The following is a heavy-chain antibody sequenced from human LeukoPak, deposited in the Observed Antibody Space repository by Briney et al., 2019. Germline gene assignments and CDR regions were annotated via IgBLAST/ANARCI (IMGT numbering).Heavy chain of an antibody. CDR1: VFSLSNYA. V-gene: IGHV3-21*01. Sequence: PGGSLRLSCEASVFSLSNYAMSGVRQAPGKGLEWVSGISSSSTYIYYADSVKGRFTISRDNAKNSLYLQMNSLRAEDTAVYYCARVGRQLSSLGADYWGQGTLVTVSS. D-gene: IGHD6-6*01. CDR2: ISSSSTYI. CDR3: ARVGRQLSSLGADY. J-gene: IGHJ4*02.